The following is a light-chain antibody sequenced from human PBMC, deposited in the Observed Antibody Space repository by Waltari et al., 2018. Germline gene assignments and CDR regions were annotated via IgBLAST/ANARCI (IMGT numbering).Light chain of an antibody. CDR2: DVS. V-gene: IGLV2-14*01. CDR1: SNDIGLYDY. J-gene: IGLJ3*02. Sequence: QSALTQPASVSGSPGQSIPISCTGTSNDIGLYDYVSLYQQYPGKAPKLIIYDVSNRPSGVSNRFSGSKSGNTASLTISGLQAEDEADYYCSSYSRSSTLVVFGGGAKLTV. CDR3: SSYSRSSTLVV.